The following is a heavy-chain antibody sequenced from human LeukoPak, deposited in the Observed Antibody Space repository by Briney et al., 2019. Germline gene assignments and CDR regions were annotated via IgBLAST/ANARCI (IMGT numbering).Heavy chain of an antibody. J-gene: IGHJ4*02. V-gene: IGHV4-59*01. CDR1: GGSISSYY. CDR3: ARDKTMVRGVITQYFDY. D-gene: IGHD3-10*01. CDR2: IYYSGST. Sequence: SETLSLTCTVSGGSISSYYWSWIRQPPGKGLEWIGYIYYSGSTNYNPSLKSRVTISVDTSKNQFSLKLSSVTAADTAVYYCARDKTMVRGVITQYFDYWGQGTLVTVSS.